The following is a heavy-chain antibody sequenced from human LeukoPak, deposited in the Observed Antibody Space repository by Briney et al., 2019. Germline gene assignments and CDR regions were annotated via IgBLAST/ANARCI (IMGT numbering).Heavy chain of an antibody. Sequence: SETLSLTCTVPGDSISSYYWSWSRQSPGKGLEWIGYIYYSGRTKYNTSLKSRVTSSVDTSKNQIPLILTSATAADTAVYYCARVRWPTTGAKEVRGVITGGLYIDVWGKGTTVTISS. CDR1: GDSISSYY. J-gene: IGHJ6*03. CDR2: IYYSGRT. D-gene: IGHD3-10*01. CDR3: ARVRWPTTGAKEVRGVITGGLYIDV. V-gene: IGHV4-59*01.